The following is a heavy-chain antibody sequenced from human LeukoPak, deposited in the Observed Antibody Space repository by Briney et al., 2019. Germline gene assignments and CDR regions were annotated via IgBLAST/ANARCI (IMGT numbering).Heavy chain of an antibody. CDR1: GGTFSSYA. D-gene: IGHD3-16*02. J-gene: IGHJ3*02. V-gene: IGHV1-69*06. CDR3: ARVGGYHDAFDI. Sequence: ASVKVSCKASGGTFSSYAISWVRQAPGQGLEWMGGIIPIFGTANYAQKFQGRVTITADKSTSTAYMELSRLRSDDTAVYYCARVGGYHDAFDIWGQGTMVTVSS. CDR2: IIPIFGTA.